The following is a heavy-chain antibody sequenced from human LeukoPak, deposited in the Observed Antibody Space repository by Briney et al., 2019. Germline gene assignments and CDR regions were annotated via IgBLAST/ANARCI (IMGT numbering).Heavy chain of an antibody. CDR3: ARGNVDTAMAEGNWFDP. J-gene: IGHJ5*02. D-gene: IGHD5-18*01. V-gene: IGHV4-34*01. CDR2: INHSGST. CDR1: GGSFSGYY. Sequence: SSETLSLTCAVCGGSFSGYYWSWIRQPPGKGLEWIGEINHSGSTNYNPSLKSRVTISVDTSKNQFSLKLSSVTAADTAVYYCARGNVDTAMAEGNWFDPWGQGTLVTVSS.